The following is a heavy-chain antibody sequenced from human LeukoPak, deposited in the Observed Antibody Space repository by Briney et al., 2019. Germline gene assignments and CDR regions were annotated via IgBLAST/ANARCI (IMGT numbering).Heavy chain of an antibody. CDR3: ARALGGGLHPDDY. CDR1: GYTFTSYG. V-gene: IGHV1-18*01. Sequence: ASVKVSCKASGYTFTSYGISWVRQAPGQGLEWMGWISAYNGNTNYAQKLQGRVTMTTDTSTSTGYMELRSLRFEDTAVYYCARALGGGLHPDDYWGQGTLVTVSS. D-gene: IGHD3-16*01. J-gene: IGHJ4*02. CDR2: ISAYNGNT.